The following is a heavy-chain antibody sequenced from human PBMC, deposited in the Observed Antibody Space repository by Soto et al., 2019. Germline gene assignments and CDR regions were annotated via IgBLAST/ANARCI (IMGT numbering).Heavy chain of an antibody. CDR2: TYYRSKWYN. Sequence: SQTLSLTCAISGDSVSSNSAAWNWLRQSPSRGLEWLGRTYYRSKWYNDYAVSVESRITINPETSKNQFSLQLNSVTPEDTAVYYCAGGGVVVVPAAPTYYYYYGMDVWGQGTTVTVSS. CDR3: AGGGVVVVPAAPTYYYYYGMDV. D-gene: IGHD2-2*01. J-gene: IGHJ6*02. V-gene: IGHV6-1*01. CDR1: GDSVSSNSAA.